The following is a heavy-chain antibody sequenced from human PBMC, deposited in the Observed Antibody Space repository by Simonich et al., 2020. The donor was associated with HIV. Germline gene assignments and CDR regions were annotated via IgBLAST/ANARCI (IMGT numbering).Heavy chain of an antibody. CDR3: ARGFYQRLYYFDY. Sequence: QVQLQQWGAGLLKPSETLSLTCAVYGGSFSGYYWSWIRQPPGKGLGWIGEINHSGSTNNNPSLKSRVTISVDTSKNQFSLKLSSVTAADTAVYYCARGFYQRLYYFDYWGQGTLVTVSS. V-gene: IGHV4-34*01. CDR1: GGSFSGYY. D-gene: IGHD2-2*01. J-gene: IGHJ4*02. CDR2: INHSGST.